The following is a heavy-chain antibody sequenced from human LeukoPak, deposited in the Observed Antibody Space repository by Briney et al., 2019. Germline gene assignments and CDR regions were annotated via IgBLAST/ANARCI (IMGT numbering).Heavy chain of an antibody. V-gene: IGHV5-51*01. CDR1: GYRFTTFW. CDR2: ISPGDSTT. J-gene: IGHJ4*02. Sequence: GESLKISCQVSGYRFTTFWIAWVRQMPGKGLEWMGIISPGDSTTTYSPSFQGQVTISADKSISTAYLQWSSLKASDTAMYYCARLVSLTAAGQYWGQGTLVTVSS. CDR3: ARLVSLTAAGQY. D-gene: IGHD6-13*01.